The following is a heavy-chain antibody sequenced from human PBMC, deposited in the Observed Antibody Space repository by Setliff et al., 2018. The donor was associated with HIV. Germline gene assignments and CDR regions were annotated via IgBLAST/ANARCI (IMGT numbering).Heavy chain of an antibody. D-gene: IGHD3-9*01. CDR1: GFTFSSYG. CDR2: IRYDGSNK. Sequence: GSLRLSCAASGFTFSSYGMHWVRQAPGKGLEWVAFIRYDGSNKYYADSVKGRFTISRDNAKNSLYLQMNSLRAEDTAVYYCAREPHELRYFDRGWFDPWGQGALVTVSS. CDR3: AREPHELRYFDRGWFDP. V-gene: IGHV3-30*02. J-gene: IGHJ5*02.